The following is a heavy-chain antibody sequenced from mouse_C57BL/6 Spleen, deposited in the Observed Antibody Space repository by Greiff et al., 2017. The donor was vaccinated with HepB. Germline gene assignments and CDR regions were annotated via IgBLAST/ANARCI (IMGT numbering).Heavy chain of an antibody. J-gene: IGHJ2*01. CDR2: IYPGNSDT. V-gene: IGHV1-5*01. D-gene: IGHD3-2*02. Sequence: EVQLQQSGTVLARPGASVKMSCKTSGYTFTSYWMHWVKQRPGQGLEWIGAIYPGNSDTSYNQKFKGKAKLTAVTSASTAYMALSSLTNEDSAVYYCTRGGTAQYYFDYWGQGTTLTVSS. CDR1: GYTFTSYW. CDR3: TRGGTAQYYFDY.